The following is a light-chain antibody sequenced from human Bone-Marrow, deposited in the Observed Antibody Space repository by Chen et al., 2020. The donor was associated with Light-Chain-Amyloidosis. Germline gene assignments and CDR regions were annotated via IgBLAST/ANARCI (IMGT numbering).Light chain of an antibody. Sequence: QSALTQPASVSGSPGQSITISCTASSRDVATYKFVSWYQKHPGKAPKFIIYEGSKRPSGVSDRFSGSKSGKTASLTISGLQADDEADYYCLSYAGSFPFVVGTGTKVTVL. CDR1: SRDVATYKF. CDR3: LSYAGSFPFV. V-gene: IGLV2-23*01. J-gene: IGLJ1*01. CDR2: EGS.